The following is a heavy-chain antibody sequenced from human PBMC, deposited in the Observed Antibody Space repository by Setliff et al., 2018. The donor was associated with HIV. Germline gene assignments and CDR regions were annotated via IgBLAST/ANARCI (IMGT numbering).Heavy chain of an antibody. D-gene: IGHD1-26*01. J-gene: IGHJ4*02. CDR3: VRIWDIVGGPSDY. CDR1: GDSVSNVGYY. CDR2: IYYSGST. Sequence: SETLSLTCTVSGDSVSNVGYYWGWIRQSPGKGLEWIGSIYYSGSTSYNPSLKSRVTISVHASKNQFSLRLTSVTAADTAVYYCVRIWDIVGGPSDYWGLGNMVTVSS. V-gene: IGHV4-39*01.